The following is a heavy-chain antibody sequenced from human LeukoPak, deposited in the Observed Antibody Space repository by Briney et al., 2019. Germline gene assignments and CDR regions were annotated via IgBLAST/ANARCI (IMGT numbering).Heavy chain of an antibody. CDR2: ISGSGGST. D-gene: IGHD3-10*01. V-gene: IGHV3-23*01. Sequence: GGSLRLSCAASGFTFSSYAMSWVRQAPGKGLEWVSAISGSGGSTYYADSVKGRFTISSDNSKNTLYLQMNSLRAEDTAVYYCAKASGFDNWFDPWGQGTLVTVSS. J-gene: IGHJ5*02. CDR1: GFTFSSYA. CDR3: AKASGFDNWFDP.